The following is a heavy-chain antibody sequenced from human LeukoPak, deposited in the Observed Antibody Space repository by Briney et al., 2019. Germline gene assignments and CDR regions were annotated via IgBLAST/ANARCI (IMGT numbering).Heavy chain of an antibody. CDR2: ISGSGGST. J-gene: IGHJ5*02. CDR3: AKTHDSSGYYAPGWFDP. Sequence: PGGSLRLSCAASGFTFSSYAMSWVRQAPGKGLEWVSAISGSGGSTYYADSVKGRFTISRDNSKNTLYLQMNSLRAEDTAVYYCAKTHDSSGYYAPGWFDPWGQGTLVTVSS. D-gene: IGHD3-22*01. V-gene: IGHV3-23*01. CDR1: GFTFSSYA.